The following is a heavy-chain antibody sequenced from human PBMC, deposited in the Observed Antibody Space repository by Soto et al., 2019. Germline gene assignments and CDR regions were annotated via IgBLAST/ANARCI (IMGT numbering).Heavy chain of an antibody. Sequence: VQLVESGGGLVQPGGSLRLSCAVSGFNFDNSYMSWVRQAPGKGLEWVSIFYSGGQTYYTESVRGRFTISRDISKNTLDLQMNRLTADDTAVYFCSKNNVAPAFVGFEYWGQGTLVTVSS. CDR2: FYSGGQT. V-gene: IGHV3-53*01. CDR1: GFNFDNSY. D-gene: IGHD2-2*01. CDR3: SKNNVAPAFVGFEY. J-gene: IGHJ4*02.